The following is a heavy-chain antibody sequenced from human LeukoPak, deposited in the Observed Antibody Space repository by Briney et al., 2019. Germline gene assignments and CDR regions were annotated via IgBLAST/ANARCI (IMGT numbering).Heavy chain of an antibody. CDR1: GFTFTSSA. CDR2: IVVGSGNT. Sequence: GASVKVSCKASGFTFTSSAMQWVRRARGQRLEWIGWIVVGSGNTNYAQKFQERVTITRDISTSTAYMELSSLRSEDTAVYYCAADRGIQLWSKSQADYYYGMDVWGQGTTVTVSS. V-gene: IGHV1-58*02. D-gene: IGHD5-18*01. J-gene: IGHJ6*02. CDR3: AADRGIQLWSKSQADYYYGMDV.